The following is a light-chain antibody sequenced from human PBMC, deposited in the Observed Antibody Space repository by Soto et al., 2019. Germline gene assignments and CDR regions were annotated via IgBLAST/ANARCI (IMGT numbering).Light chain of an antibody. V-gene: IGLV2-8*01. CDR1: RSDVGGYYN. J-gene: IGLJ2*01. Sequence: QSVLTQPPSASGSPGQSVTSSCTGTRSDVGGYYNVSWYQQHPGKAPKVMIYEVSKRPSGVPDRFSGSKSGNTASLTGSGPHAVDEADCYCTSYVANSSFVFGGGPKVTVL. CDR3: TSYVANSSFV. CDR2: EVS.